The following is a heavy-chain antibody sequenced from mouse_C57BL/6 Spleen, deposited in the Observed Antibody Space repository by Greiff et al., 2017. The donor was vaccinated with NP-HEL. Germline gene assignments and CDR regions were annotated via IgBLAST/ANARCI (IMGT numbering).Heavy chain of an antibody. CDR1: GYAFTNYL. V-gene: IGHV1-54*01. Sequence: QVQLKQSGAELVRPGTSVKVSCKASGYAFTNYLIEWVKQRPGQGLEWIGVINPGSGGTNYNEKFKGKVTLTADKSSSTAYMQLSSLTSEDSAVYFCARREGRTFYFDYWGQGTTLTVSS. CDR3: ARREGRTFYFDY. J-gene: IGHJ2*01. CDR2: INPGSGGT.